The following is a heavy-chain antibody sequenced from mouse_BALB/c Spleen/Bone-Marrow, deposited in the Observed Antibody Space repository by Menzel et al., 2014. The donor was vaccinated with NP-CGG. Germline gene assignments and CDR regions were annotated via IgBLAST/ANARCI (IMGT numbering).Heavy chain of an antibody. V-gene: IGHV5-9-2*01. CDR1: GFTFNSYG. CDR2: ISGGGSYT. CDR3: ARHAYYDQTEVSFVY. Sequence: DVMLVESGGGLVKSGGSQKLSCAASGFTFNSYGMSWVRQTPEKRLEWVATISGGGSYTLYPDSVKGRFTISRDNAKNNLYLQLSSLRSEDTALYYCARHAYYDQTEVSFVYWGQGTLVTVSA. D-gene: IGHD2-4*01. J-gene: IGHJ3*01.